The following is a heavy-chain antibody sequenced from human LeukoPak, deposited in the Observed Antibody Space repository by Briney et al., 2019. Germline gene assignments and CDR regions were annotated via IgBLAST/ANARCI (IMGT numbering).Heavy chain of an antibody. Sequence: GGSLRLSCAASGITVSDAWMSWGRQAPGKGLEWGGRIKSKTDGGTTDYAAPVKGRFTVSRDDSKNTPYLQMNSLRTEDTALYYCTTGFSTGNWGQGTLVTVSS. CDR1: GITVSDAW. V-gene: IGHV3-15*01. J-gene: IGHJ4*02. D-gene: IGHD2/OR15-2a*01. CDR2: IKSKTDGGTT. CDR3: TTGFSTGN.